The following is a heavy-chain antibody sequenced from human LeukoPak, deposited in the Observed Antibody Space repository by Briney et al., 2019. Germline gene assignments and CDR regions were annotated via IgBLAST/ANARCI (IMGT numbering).Heavy chain of an antibody. J-gene: IGHJ4*02. Sequence: ASVKVSCKASGYTFTGYYMHWVRQAPGQWLEWMGGINPNSGGTNYAQKFQGWVTMTRDTSISTAYMELSRLRSDDTAVYYCARESRGGGYSYGVWGQGTLVTVSS. V-gene: IGHV1-2*04. CDR2: INPNSGGT. D-gene: IGHD5-18*01. CDR1: GYTFTGYY. CDR3: ARESRGGGYSYGV.